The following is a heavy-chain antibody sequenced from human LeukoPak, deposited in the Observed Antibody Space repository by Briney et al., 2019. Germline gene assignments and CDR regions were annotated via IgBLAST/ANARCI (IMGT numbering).Heavy chain of an antibody. CDR3: ARAGYSGSYYAGYYYYYMDV. CDR1: GFTFSDYY. Sequence: GGPLTLSCAASGFTFSDYYMSWIRQAPGKGLEWVSYISSSGSTIYYADSVKGRFTISRDNAKNSLYLQMNSLRAEDTAVYYCARAGYSGSYYAGYYYYYMDVWGKGTTVTVSS. D-gene: IGHD1-26*01. CDR2: ISSSGSTI. J-gene: IGHJ6*03. V-gene: IGHV3-11*04.